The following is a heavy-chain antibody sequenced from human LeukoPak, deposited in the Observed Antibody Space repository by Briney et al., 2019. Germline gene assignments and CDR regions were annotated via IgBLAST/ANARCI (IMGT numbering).Heavy chain of an antibody. D-gene: IGHD4-11*01. CDR3: ARSPDYTGFDN. Sequence: WMGWISTYNNNTNYAQNLQGRVTMTTDTSTSTASMELRILRSDDTALYYCARSPDYTGFDNWGQGTLVTVSS. CDR2: ISTYNNNT. J-gene: IGHJ4*02. V-gene: IGHV1-18*01.